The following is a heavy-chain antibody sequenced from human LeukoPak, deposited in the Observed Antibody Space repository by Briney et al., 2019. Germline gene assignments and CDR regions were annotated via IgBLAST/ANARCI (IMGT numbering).Heavy chain of an antibody. D-gene: IGHD3-10*01. CDR2: ISGSGGST. Sequence: GSLRLSCAASGFTFSSYAMSWVRQAPGKGLEWVSAISGSGGSTYYADSVKGRFTISRDNSKNTLYLQMNSLRAEDTAVYYCAKGSGSGSYYKAPIDYWGQGTLVTVSS. CDR1: GFTFSSYA. J-gene: IGHJ4*02. V-gene: IGHV3-23*01. CDR3: AKGSGSGSYYKAPIDY.